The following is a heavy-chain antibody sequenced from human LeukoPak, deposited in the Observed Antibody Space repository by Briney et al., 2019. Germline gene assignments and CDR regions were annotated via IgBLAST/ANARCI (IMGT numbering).Heavy chain of an antibody. CDR3: ARGLRVRGVIGDYYFDY. J-gene: IGHJ4*02. D-gene: IGHD3-10*01. CDR1: GGTFSSYA. CDR2: MNPNSGNT. Sequence: ASVKVSCKASGGTFSSYAISWVRQAPGQGLEWMGWMNPNSGNTGYAQKFQGRVTITRNTSISTAYMELSSLRSEDTAVYYCARGLRVRGVIGDYYFDYWGQGTLVTVSS. V-gene: IGHV1-8*03.